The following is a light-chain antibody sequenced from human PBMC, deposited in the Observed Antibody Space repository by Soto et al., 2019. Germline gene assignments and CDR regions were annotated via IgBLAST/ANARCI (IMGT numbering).Light chain of an antibody. CDR3: HHYGSSPYS. CDR2: AAS. V-gene: IGKV3-20*01. CDR1: ESVSSNF. J-gene: IGKJ2*03. Sequence: EIVLTQSPGTLSLSPGERATLSCRASESVSSNFLAWYQQKPGQAPRLLISAASSRATGIPDRFSVSGSGTDFTHTISSLEPEDFAVYYCHHYGSSPYSFGQGTKLEIK.